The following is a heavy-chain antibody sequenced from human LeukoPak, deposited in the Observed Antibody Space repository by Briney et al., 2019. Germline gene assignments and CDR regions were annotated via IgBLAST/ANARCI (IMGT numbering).Heavy chain of an antibody. D-gene: IGHD5-12*01. CDR2: INPSGGST. CDR1: GYTFTSYY. Sequence: VASVKVSCXASGYTFTSYYMHWVRQAPGQGLEWMGIINPSGGSTSYAQKFQGRVTMTRDTSTSTVYMELSSLRSEDTAVYYCARQGHSGYDLDYWGQGTLVTVSS. V-gene: IGHV1-46*01. J-gene: IGHJ4*02. CDR3: ARQGHSGYDLDY.